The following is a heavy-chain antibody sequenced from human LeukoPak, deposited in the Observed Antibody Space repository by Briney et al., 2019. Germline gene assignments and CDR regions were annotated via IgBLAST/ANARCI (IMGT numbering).Heavy chain of an antibody. J-gene: IGHJ3*02. CDR2: ISAYNGNT. V-gene: IGHV1-18*01. D-gene: IGHD3-10*01. CDR1: GYTFTSYG. CDR3: ASRSYYADAFDI. Sequence: GASVKVSCKASGYTFTSYGISWVRQAPGQGLEWIGWISAYNGNTNYAQKLQGRVTMTTDTSTSTAYMELRSLRSDDTAVYYCASRSYYADAFDIWGQGTMVTVSS.